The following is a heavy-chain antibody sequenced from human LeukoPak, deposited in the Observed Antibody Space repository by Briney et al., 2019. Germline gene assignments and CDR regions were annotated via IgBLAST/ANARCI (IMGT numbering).Heavy chain of an antibody. J-gene: IGHJ4*02. CDR3: ARPGYCSATTCRDFDS. CDR1: GYRFSSYW. D-gene: IGHD2-15*01. V-gene: IGHV5-51*01. Sequence: GESLKISCKGSGYRFSSYWIAWVRQMPGKGLEWMGVIDPVDSDTRYSPSFQGQVSISADKSIRTAYLQWNSLKASDTATYYCARPGYCSATTCRDFDSWGQGTLVIVSS. CDR2: IDPVDSDT.